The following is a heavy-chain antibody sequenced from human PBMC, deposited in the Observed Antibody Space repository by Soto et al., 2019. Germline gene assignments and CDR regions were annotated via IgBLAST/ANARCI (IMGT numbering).Heavy chain of an antibody. CDR1: GGSISSSNHY. CDR2: IYYSGST. J-gene: IGHJ3*02. CDR3: ARRELEPTNNDAFHI. D-gene: IGHD1-1*01. V-gene: IGHV4-39*01. Sequence: LSLTCAVSGGSISSSNHYWDWIRQPPGKGPEWIGRIYYSGSTYYNPSLKSRVTISVDTSRNQFSLKLSSVTAADTAVYYCARRELEPTNNDAFHIWGQGTMVTVSS.